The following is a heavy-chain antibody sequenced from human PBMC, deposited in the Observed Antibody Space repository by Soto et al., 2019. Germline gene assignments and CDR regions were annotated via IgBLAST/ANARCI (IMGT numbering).Heavy chain of an antibody. V-gene: IGHV4-30-4*01. Sequence: KASETLSLTCTVSGGSISSGDYYWSWIRQPPGKGLEWIGYIYYSGSTYYNPSLKSRVTISVDTSKNQFSLKLSSVTAADTAVYYCARAPNVGLELIFHYYYGMDVWGQGTTVTVSS. CDR2: IYYSGST. J-gene: IGHJ6*02. CDR3: ARAPNVGLELIFHYYYGMDV. D-gene: IGHD1-7*01. CDR1: GGSISSGDYY.